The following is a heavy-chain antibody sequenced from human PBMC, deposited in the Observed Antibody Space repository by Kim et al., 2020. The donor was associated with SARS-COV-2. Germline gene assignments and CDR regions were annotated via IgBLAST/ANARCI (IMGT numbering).Heavy chain of an antibody. CDR3: AKGRYDILTGSATPFDY. D-gene: IGHD3-9*01. V-gene: IGHV3-9*01. CDR1: GFTFDDYA. CDR2: ISWNSGSI. Sequence: GGSLRLSCAASGFTFDDYAMHWVRQAPGKGLEWVSGISWNSGSIGYADSVKGRFTISRDNAKNSLYLQMNSLRAEDTALYYCAKGRYDILTGSATPFDYWGQGTLVTVSS. J-gene: IGHJ4*02.